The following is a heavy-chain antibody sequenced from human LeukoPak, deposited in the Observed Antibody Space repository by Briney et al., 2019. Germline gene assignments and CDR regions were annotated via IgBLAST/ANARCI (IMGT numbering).Heavy chain of an antibody. CDR2: MNPNSGNT. V-gene: IGHV1-8*03. D-gene: IGHD3-16*02. CDR3: ARGFYVWGSYRLTDAFDI. CDR1: GYTFTSYD. J-gene: IGHJ3*02. Sequence: ASVKVSCKASGYTFTSYDINWVRQATGQGLEWMGWMNPNSGNTGYAQKFQGRVTITRNTSISTAYMELSSLRSEDTAVYYCARGFYVWGSYRLTDAFDIWGQGTMVTVSS.